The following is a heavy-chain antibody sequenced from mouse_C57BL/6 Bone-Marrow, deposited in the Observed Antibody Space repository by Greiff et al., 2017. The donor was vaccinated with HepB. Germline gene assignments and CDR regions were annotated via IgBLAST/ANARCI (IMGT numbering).Heavy chain of an antibody. CDR2: IYPRSGNT. J-gene: IGHJ1*03. V-gene: IGHV1-81*01. D-gene: IGHD2-4*01. CDR1: GYTFTSYG. CDR3: ARSGYDYGSYWYFDV. Sequence: VKLMESGAELARPGASVKLSCKASGYTFTSYGISWVKQRTGQGLEWIGEIYPRSGNTYYNEKFKGKATLTADKSSSTAYMELRSLTSEDSAVYFCARSGYDYGSYWYFDVWGTGTTVTVSS.